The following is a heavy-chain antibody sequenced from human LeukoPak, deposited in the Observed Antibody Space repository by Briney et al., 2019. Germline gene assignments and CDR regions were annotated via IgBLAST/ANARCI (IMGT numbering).Heavy chain of an antibody. CDR2: INPNSGGT. V-gene: IGHV1-2*02. CDR1: GYTFTGYY. Sequence: ASVKVSCNASGYTFTGYYMHWVRQAPGQGLEWMGWINPNSGGTNYAQKFQGRVTMTRDTSISTAYVELSRLRSDDTAVYYCARVRTDYDILTGYYQGTGRDYNWFDPWGQGTLVTVSS. CDR3: ARVRTDYDILTGYYQGTGRDYNWFDP. J-gene: IGHJ5*02. D-gene: IGHD3-9*01.